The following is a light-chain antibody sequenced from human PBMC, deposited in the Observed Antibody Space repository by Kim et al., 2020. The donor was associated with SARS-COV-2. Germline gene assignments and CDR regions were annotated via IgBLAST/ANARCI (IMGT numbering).Light chain of an antibody. CDR3: QVWDDFTV. CDR2: RDS. Sequence: SYELTQPLSVSVALGQTATIACGGNNIGSKHVHWYQQRPGQAPVLVIYRDSNRPSGIPERFSGSNSGNTATLTITRAQAGDEADYYCQVWDDFTVFATGTEVT. CDR1: NIGSKH. V-gene: IGLV3-9*01. J-gene: IGLJ1*01.